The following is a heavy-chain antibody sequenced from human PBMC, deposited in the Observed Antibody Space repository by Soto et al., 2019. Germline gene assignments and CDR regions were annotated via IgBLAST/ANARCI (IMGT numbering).Heavy chain of an antibody. D-gene: IGHD2-2*02. CDR1: GISIDKNY. CDR3: ARGAISPKIEY. Sequence: SETLSLTCSVSGISIDKNYWTWIRQIPGKGLEWIGYILYGGSSSFNPSLKSRVTMSIXXXXXXFXLXLXXVTAADTAVYYCARGAISPKIEYWGHGTLVT. V-gene: IGHV4-59*01. J-gene: IGHJ4*01. CDR2: ILYGGSS.